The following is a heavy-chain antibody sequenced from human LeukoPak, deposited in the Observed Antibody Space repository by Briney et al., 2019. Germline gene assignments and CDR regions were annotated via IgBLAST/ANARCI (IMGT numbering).Heavy chain of an antibody. CDR1: GYTFTIYS. J-gene: IGHJ6*02. CDR3: AREGTIFGVVPPGGYYYGMDV. D-gene: IGHD3-3*01. CDR2: INPSGGST. V-gene: IGHV1-46*01. Sequence: WASVKVSCRASGYTFTIYSITWVRQAPGQGLEWMGIINPSGGSTSYAQQFQGRVTMTRDTSTSTVYMELSSLRSEDTAVYYCAREGTIFGVVPPGGYYYGMDVWGQGTTVTDSS.